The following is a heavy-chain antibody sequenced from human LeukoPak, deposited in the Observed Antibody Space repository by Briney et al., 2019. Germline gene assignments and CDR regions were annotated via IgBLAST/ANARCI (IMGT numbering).Heavy chain of an antibody. V-gene: IGHV3-66*02. CDR3: VTSTGQQFIPYDY. D-gene: IGHD6-13*01. CDR2: IYGADAA. J-gene: IGHJ4*02. Sequence: PGGSLRLSCAASGFNVSRNYMTWIRQAPGKGLEWVSLIYGADAAYYAESVRGRFMISRDNLKNTLFLQMNSLGVEDTALYYCVTSTGQQFIPYDYWGQGTHVTVSS. CDR1: GFNVSRNY.